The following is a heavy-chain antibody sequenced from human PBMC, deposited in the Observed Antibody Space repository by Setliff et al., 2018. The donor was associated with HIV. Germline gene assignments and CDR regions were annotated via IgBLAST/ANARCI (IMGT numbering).Heavy chain of an antibody. J-gene: IGHJ4*02. V-gene: IGHV4-30-4*01. CDR2: VSYTGTT. CDR3: DRLSTTSLDFDS. CDR1: YASISTADYY. Sequence: PSETLSLTCTASYASISTADYYWSWIRQPPGKGLEWIGFVSYTGTTHYSPSRKSRITISVDTSKNQFSLKLSSVTAADTAVYYCDRLSTTSLDFDSWGQGTLVTVSS. D-gene: IGHD2-2*01.